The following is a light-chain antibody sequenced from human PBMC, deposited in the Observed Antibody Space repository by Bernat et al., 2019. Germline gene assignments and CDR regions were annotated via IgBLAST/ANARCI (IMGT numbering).Light chain of an antibody. V-gene: IGKV3-15*01. Sequence: EIVMTQSPATLSVSPGERATLSCRASQSVDRNLAWYQQKSGQPPRLLIYGASTRATDVPARFSGGGSGTEFTLTISSLPSEDFAVYYCQQYVNWPPLTFGGGTRVDIK. CDR2: GAS. J-gene: IGKJ4*01. CDR1: QSVDRN. CDR3: QQYVNWPPLT.